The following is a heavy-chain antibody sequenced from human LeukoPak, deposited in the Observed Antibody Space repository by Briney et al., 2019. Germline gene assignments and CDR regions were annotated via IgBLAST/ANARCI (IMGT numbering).Heavy chain of an antibody. J-gene: IGHJ6*02. CDR3: ARDLYSSNYYYYGMDV. V-gene: IGHV1-18*01. CDR1: GYTFTSYG. Sequence: GASVKVSCKASGYTFTSYGISWVRQAPGQGLEWMGWISAYNGNTNYAQKLQGRVTMTTDTSTSTAYMELRSLRSDDTAVYYCARDLYSSNYYYYGMDVWGQGTTVTVSS. CDR2: ISAYNGNT. D-gene: IGHD5-18*01.